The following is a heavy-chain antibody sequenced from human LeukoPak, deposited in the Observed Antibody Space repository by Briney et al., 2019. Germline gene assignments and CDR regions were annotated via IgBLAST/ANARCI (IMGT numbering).Heavy chain of an antibody. CDR1: GFTFSSYS. D-gene: IGHD3-22*01. J-gene: IGHJ4*02. CDR3: ARDSGSGYSDY. CDR2: ISSSSSYI. Sequence: PGGSLRLSCAASGFTFSSYSMNWVRQAPGKGLEWVSSISSSSSYIYYADSVKGRLTISRDNAKNSLYLQMNSLRAEDTAVYYCARDSGSGYSDYWGQGTLVTVSS. V-gene: IGHV3-21*01.